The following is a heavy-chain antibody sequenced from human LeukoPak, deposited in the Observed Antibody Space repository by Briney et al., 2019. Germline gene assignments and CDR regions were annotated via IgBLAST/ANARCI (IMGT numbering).Heavy chain of an antibody. CDR3: ARHSRDGYNLGY. D-gene: IGHD5-24*01. Sequence: GGSLRLSCAASGFTFSSYWMHWVRQAPGKGLVWVSRINSDGSSTSYADSVKGRFTISRDNAKNTLYLQMNSLRAEDTAVYYCARHSRDGYNLGYWGQGTLVTVSS. CDR1: GFTFSSYW. J-gene: IGHJ4*02. V-gene: IGHV3-74*01. CDR2: INSDGSST.